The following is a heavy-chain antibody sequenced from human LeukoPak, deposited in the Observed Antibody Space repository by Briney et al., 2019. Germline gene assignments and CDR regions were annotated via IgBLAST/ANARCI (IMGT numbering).Heavy chain of an antibody. J-gene: IGHJ5*02. Sequence: SETLSLTCTVSGGSISSYYWSWIRQPPGKGLEWIGYIYYSGSTNYNPSLKSRVTISVDTSKNQFSLKLSSVTAADTAVYYCARDRYYDSTNNWFDPWGQGTLVTVSS. CDR2: IYYSGST. D-gene: IGHD3-22*01. CDR1: GGSISSYY. CDR3: ARDRYYDSTNNWFDP. V-gene: IGHV4-59*01.